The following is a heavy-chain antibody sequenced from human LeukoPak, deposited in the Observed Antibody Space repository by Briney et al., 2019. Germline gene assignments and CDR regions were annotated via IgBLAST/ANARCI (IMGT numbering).Heavy chain of an antibody. D-gene: IGHD1-14*01. J-gene: IGHJ4*02. CDR1: GFTFSSTG. V-gene: IGHV3-30*02. Sequence: GGSLRLSCTASGFTFSSTGMHWVRQAPGKGLEWVSYIRYDGNNKYYGDSVKGRLTVSRDNSKNTLYLPMNSLRVEDTAVYYCARTYNPDYWGQGTLVTVSS. CDR2: IRYDGNNK. CDR3: ARTYNPDY.